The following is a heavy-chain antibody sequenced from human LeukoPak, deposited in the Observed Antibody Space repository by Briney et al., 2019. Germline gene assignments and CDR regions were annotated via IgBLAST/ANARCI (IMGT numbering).Heavy chain of an antibody. Sequence: SGGSLRLSCTASGFTFSSYGMHWVRQAPGKGLEWVAFIRYDGSNKYYADSVKGRFTISRDNSKNTLYLQMNSLRAEDTAVYYCAKARPNSSSWYEVRGPDYWGQGTLVTVSS. CDR2: IRYDGSNK. J-gene: IGHJ4*02. D-gene: IGHD6-13*01. CDR1: GFTFSSYG. CDR3: AKARPNSSSWYEVRGPDY. V-gene: IGHV3-30*02.